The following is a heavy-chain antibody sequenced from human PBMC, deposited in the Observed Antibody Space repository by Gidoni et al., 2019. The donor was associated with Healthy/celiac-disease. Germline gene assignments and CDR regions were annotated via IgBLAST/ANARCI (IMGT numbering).Heavy chain of an antibody. CDR2: VSAYKDNR. D-gene: IGHD2-15*01. CDR3: ARTGYCSGGGCTDAFDI. Sequence: VQLVQSGVEVTKPGASVKVSCKASGYSFTSYGISWVRQAPGQGLEWMGWVSAYKDNRNYAQNLQGRVTMTTDTSTSTAYMELRSLRSDDTAMYYCARTGYCSGGGCTDAFDIWGQGTKVTVSS. J-gene: IGHJ3*02. CDR1: GYSFTSYG. V-gene: IGHV1-18*01.